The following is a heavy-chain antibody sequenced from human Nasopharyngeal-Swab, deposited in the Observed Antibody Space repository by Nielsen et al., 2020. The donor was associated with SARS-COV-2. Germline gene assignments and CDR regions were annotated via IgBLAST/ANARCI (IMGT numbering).Heavy chain of an antibody. V-gene: IGHV1-69*06. CDR1: GGTFSSYA. J-gene: IGHJ4*02. CDR3: ARNPVDYDYVWGSYRYRTFDY. CDR2: IIPIFGTA. D-gene: IGHD3-16*02. Sequence: SVKVSCKASGGTFSSYAISWVRQAPGQGLEWMGGIIPIFGTANYAQKFQGRVTITADKSTSTAYMELSSLGSEDTAVYYCARNPVDYDYVWGSYRYRTFDYWGQGTLVTVSS.